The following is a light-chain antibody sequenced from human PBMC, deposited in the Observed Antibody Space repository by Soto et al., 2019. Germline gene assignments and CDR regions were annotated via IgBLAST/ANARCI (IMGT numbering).Light chain of an antibody. V-gene: IGKV1-6*01. CDR1: QGISNA. CDR3: PPDYNYPPT. Sequence: AIQMTQSPSSLSASVGDRVTITCRASQGISNALGWYQQKPGKAPKLLIYAAFSLQSGIPSTFRGSGSGTDFTPTITSPQPEDFVQYDDPPDYNYPPTSGQETKLYIK. CDR2: AAF. J-gene: IGKJ2*01.